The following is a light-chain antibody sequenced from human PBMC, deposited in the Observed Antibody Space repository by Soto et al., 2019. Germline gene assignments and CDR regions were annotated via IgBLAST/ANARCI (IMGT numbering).Light chain of an antibody. CDR1: TTDVGGYDL. Sequence: QSALTQPPSASGSPGQSVTISCTGTTTDVGGYDLVSWYQQHPGKAPKVIIYEVTKRPSGVPDRFLGSKSGSTASLTVSGLQAEDEAVYYCCSYTVGDTVVFGGGTKLTVL. J-gene: IGLJ2*01. V-gene: IGLV2-8*01. CDR2: EVT. CDR3: CSYTVGDTVV.